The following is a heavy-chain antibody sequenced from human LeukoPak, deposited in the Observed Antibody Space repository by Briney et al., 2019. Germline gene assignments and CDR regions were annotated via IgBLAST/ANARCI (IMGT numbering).Heavy chain of an antibody. CDR2: IYYSGST. V-gene: IGHV4-39*01. J-gene: IGHJ4*02. CDR3: ARHRIYDSSGYPFDY. Sequence: PSETLSLTCTVSGGSISSYYWGWIRQPPGKGLEWIGSIYYSGSTYYDPSLKSRVTISVDTSKNQFSLKLSSVTAADTAVYYCARHRIYDSSGYPFDYWGQGTLVTVSS. CDR1: GGSISSYY. D-gene: IGHD3-22*01.